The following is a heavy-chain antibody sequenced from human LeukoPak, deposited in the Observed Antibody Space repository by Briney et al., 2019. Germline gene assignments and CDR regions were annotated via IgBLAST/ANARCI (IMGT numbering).Heavy chain of an antibody. CDR1: GFTFSSYW. Sequence: GGSLRLSCAASGFTFSSYWMHWVRQAPGKVLVWVSRINSDGSSTSYADSVKGGFTISRNNAKNTLYLQMNSLRAEDTAVYYCAKHLPWFGELSDAFDMWGQGTMVTVSS. CDR2: INSDGSST. CDR3: AKHLPWFGELSDAFDM. V-gene: IGHV3-74*01. J-gene: IGHJ3*02. D-gene: IGHD3-10*01.